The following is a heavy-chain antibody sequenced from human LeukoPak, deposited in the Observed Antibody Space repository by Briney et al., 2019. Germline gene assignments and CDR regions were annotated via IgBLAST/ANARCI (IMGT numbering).Heavy chain of an antibody. Sequence: PSETLSLTYAVYAGSFGYYYWSWIRHPPGKTLEWLGEIKHNGSNNYKPSLKSRITISVDTSQNQFPLKLSSVTAADTAVYYCAIRKYYDILTGYRKIPTSGFDPWGQGTLVTVPS. V-gene: IGHV4-34*01. D-gene: IGHD3-9*01. J-gene: IGHJ5*02. CDR3: AIRKYYDILTGYRKIPTSGFDP. CDR1: AGSFGYYY. CDR2: IKHNGSN.